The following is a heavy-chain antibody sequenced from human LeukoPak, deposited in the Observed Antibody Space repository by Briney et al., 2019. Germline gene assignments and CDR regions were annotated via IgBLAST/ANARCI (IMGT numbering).Heavy chain of an antibody. Sequence: PGGSLRLSCAASGFTFSSYAMSWVRQAPGKGLEWVSLISGSGGNTYYADSVKGRFTISRDNSKNTLYLQMNSLRIEDTAIYYCARLRYYDSSGPKYYFDYWGQGTLVTVSS. V-gene: IGHV3-23*01. CDR2: ISGSGGNT. D-gene: IGHD3-22*01. CDR3: ARLRYYDSSGPKYYFDY. CDR1: GFTFSSYA. J-gene: IGHJ4*02.